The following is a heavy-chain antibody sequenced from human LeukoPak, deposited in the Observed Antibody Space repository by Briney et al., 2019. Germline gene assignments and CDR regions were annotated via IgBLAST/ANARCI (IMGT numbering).Heavy chain of an antibody. CDR2: IKPDTGGT. CDR3: ARESFTTVTSATDAFDI. CDR1: GYTFTSYY. V-gene: IGHV1-2*02. J-gene: IGHJ3*02. D-gene: IGHD4-17*01. Sequence: ASVKVSCRASGYTFTSYYMHWVRQAPGEGLEWMGWIKPDTGGTNYAQKFQGRVTMTRDTSISTAYMELSRLRSDDTAVYYCARESFTTVTSATDAFDIWGQGTMVTVSS.